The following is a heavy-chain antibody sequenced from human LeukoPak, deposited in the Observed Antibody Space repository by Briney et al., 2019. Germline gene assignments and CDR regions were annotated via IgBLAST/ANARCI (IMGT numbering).Heavy chain of an antibody. D-gene: IGHD2-2*01. CDR2: ISNSGDST. CDR1: GVTLSRNA. V-gene: IGHV3-23*01. J-gene: IGHJ4*02. CDR3: VKDRCDGTTCPEV. Sequence: GGSLRLSCEASGVTLSRNALSRVRQAPGEGLEWVSGISNSGDSTYYSDSLKGRLTISRDNSKNTLHLQMSNLRADDTALYYCVKDRCDGTTCPEVWGQGTLVTVSS.